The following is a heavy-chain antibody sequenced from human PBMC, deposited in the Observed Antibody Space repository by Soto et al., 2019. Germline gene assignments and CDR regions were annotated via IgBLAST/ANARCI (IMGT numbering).Heavy chain of an antibody. CDR1: GYTFTSSG. CDR3: ARDPTYSSSWYMWFDP. J-gene: IGHJ5*02. D-gene: IGHD6-13*01. Sequence: ASVKVSCKASGYTFTSSGISWVRQAPGQGLEWMGWISAYNGNTNYAQKLQGRVTLATDTSTSSAYRELRSLRSDNTAVYDCARDPTYSSSWYMWFDPWGQGTLVTVSS. V-gene: IGHV1-18*01. CDR2: ISAYNGNT.